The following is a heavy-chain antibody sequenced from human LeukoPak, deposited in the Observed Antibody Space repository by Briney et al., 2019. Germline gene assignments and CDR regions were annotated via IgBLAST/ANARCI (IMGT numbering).Heavy chain of an antibody. D-gene: IGHD3-10*01. J-gene: IGHJ4*02. CDR3: ARAVRGGGRRGPLYYFDY. CDR2: INPSGGST. V-gene: IGHV1-46*01. Sequence: ASVKVSCKASGYTFTSYYMHWVRQAPGQGLEWMGIINPSGGSTSYAQKFQGRVTMTRDTSTSTVYMELSSLRSGDTAVYYCARAVRGGGRRGPLYYFDYWGQGTLVTVSS. CDR1: GYTFTSYY.